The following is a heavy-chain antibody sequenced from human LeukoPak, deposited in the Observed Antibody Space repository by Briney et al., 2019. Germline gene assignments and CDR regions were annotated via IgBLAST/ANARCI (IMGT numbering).Heavy chain of an antibody. D-gene: IGHD3-22*01. Sequence: GGSLRLSCAASGLTLSSYSMSWLRQGPGKGRAWVSSISVSGNTYHADSVKGRFTISRDNSKNTLYLQMNSLRAEDTAVYYCAKDGKRISMIGVVRRGHYFDSWGQGILVTVSS. CDR1: GLTLSSYS. CDR2: ISVSGNT. V-gene: IGHV3-23*01. CDR3: AKDGKRISMIGVVRRGHYFDS. J-gene: IGHJ4*02.